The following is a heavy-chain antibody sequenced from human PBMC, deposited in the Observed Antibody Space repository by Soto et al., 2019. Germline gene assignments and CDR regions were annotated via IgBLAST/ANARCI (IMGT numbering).Heavy chain of an antibody. J-gene: IGHJ4*02. Sequence: QVQLVESGGGVVQPGRSLRLSCAASGFTFSSYGMHWVRQAPGKGLEWVAVIWYDGSNKYYADSVKGRFTISRDNSKNPLSLQMNSLRAEDTAVYYCARDGYCSGGSCYSVPVFDYWGQGTLVTVSS. CDR3: ARDGYCSGGSCYSVPVFDY. D-gene: IGHD2-15*01. CDR2: IWYDGSNK. CDR1: GFTFSSYG. V-gene: IGHV3-33*01.